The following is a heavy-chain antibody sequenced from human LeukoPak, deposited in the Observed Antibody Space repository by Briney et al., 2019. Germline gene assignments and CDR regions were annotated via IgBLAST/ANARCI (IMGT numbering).Heavy chain of an antibody. CDR2: ISWNSGSI. CDR3: ARDGDDGGWYFDL. D-gene: IGHD3-16*01. Sequence: PGGSLRLSCAASGFTFDDYAMHWVRQAPGKGLEWVSGISWNSGSIGYADSVKGRFTISRDNAKNTLYLQMNSLRAEDTAVYYCARDGDDGGWYFDLWGRGTLVTVSS. J-gene: IGHJ2*01. V-gene: IGHV3-9*01. CDR1: GFTFDDYA.